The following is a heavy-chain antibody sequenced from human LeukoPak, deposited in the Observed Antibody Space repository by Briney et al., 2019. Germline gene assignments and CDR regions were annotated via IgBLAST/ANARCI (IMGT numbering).Heavy chain of an antibody. CDR3: ATDREGDPSAYYLV. Sequence: GGSLRLSCAASGFTFSSYGMHWVRQAPGKGLEWVAVIWYDGCNKYYADSVKGRFTISRDNSKNTLYLQMNSLRAEDTAVYYCATDREGDPSAYYLVGGQGTLITVSS. CDR2: IWYDGCNK. D-gene: IGHD3-22*01. CDR1: GFTFSSYG. J-gene: IGHJ4*02. V-gene: IGHV3-33*01.